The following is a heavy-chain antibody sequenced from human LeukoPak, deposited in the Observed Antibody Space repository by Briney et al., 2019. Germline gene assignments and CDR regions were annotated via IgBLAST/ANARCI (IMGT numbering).Heavy chain of an antibody. J-gene: IGHJ1*01. CDR1: GGSFSGYY. CDR2: INHSGST. D-gene: IGHD1-26*01. Sequence: PSETLSLTCAVYGGSFSGYYWSWIRQPPGKGLEWIGEINHSGSTNYNPSLKSLVTISVDTSKNQFSLKLSSVTAADTAVYYCASGSYYETRYFQHWGQGTLVTVSS. V-gene: IGHV4-34*01. CDR3: ASGSYYETRYFQH.